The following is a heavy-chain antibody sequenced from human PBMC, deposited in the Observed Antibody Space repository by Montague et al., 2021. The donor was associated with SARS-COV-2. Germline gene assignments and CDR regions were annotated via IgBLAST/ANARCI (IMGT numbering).Heavy chain of an antibody. Sequence: SETLSLTCGVSGAPISSNTWWNWVRQSPGKGLEWIGEVLYTDYTNYNPSLKSRLTISLDKSKNQVSLRLTSVTAADTAVYYCATVARGCSATSCYLSSWGPGTLVTVSS. J-gene: IGHJ4*02. CDR3: ATVARGCSATSCYLSS. CDR1: GAPISSNTW. CDR2: VLYTDYT. V-gene: IGHV4-4*02. D-gene: IGHD2-2*01.